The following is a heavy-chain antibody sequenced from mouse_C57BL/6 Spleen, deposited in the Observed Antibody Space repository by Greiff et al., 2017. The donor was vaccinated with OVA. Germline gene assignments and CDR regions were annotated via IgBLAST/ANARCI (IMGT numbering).Heavy chain of an antibody. J-gene: IGHJ4*01. CDR2: IDPSDSET. CDR1: GYTFTSYW. V-gene: IGHV1-52*01. CDR3: ARGGNHTFPYAMDY. D-gene: IGHD2-1*01. Sequence: IQLQQPGAELVRPGSSVKLSCKASGYTFTSYWMHWVKQRPIQGLEWIGNIDPSDSETHYNQKFKDKATLTVDKSSSTAYMQLSSLTSEDSAVYYCARGGNHTFPYAMDYWGQGTSVTVSS.